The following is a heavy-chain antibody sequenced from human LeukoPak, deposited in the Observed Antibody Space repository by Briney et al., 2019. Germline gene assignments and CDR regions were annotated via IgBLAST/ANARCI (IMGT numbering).Heavy chain of an antibody. J-gene: IGHJ4*02. Sequence: GGSLRLSCAASVFTYNDYDINWVRQPPGKGLEWVSGINWNSVYIDYADSVQGRFTISRDNAKKSVYLQMNSLTPDDTAFYYCANSRPDRYLDSWGQGTLVTVST. CDR3: ANSRPDRYLDS. V-gene: IGHV3-9*01. D-gene: IGHD1-14*01. CDR1: VFTYNDYD. CDR2: INWNSVYI.